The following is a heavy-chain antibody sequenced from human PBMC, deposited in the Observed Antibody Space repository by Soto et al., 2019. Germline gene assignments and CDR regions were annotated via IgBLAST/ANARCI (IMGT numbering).Heavy chain of an antibody. D-gene: IGHD2-21*01. Sequence: QPGGSLRLSCAASGFTFSSYAMHWVRQAPGKGLEWVAVISYDGSNKYYADSVKGRFTISRDNSKNTLYLQMNSLRAEDTAVYYCARFYSRDYWGQGTLVTVSS. V-gene: IGHV3-30-3*01. J-gene: IGHJ4*02. CDR3: ARFYSRDY. CDR2: ISYDGSNK. CDR1: GFTFSSYA.